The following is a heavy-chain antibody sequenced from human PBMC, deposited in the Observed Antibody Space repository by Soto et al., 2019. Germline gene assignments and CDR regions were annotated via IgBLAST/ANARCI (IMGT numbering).Heavy chain of an antibody. CDR2: ISSSSSYI. CDR1: GFTFSSYS. J-gene: IGHJ4*02. Sequence: GGCLRLSCAASGFTFSSYSMNWVRQAPGKGLEWVSSISSSSSYIYYADSVKGRFTISRDNAKNSLYLQMNSLRAEDTAVYYCARGIDSSSSGDYWGQGTLVTVSS. D-gene: IGHD6-6*01. CDR3: ARGIDSSSSGDY. V-gene: IGHV3-21*01.